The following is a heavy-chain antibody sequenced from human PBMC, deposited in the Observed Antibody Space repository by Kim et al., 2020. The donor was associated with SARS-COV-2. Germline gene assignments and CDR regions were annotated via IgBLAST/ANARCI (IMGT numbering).Heavy chain of an antibody. CDR2: IYYSGST. V-gene: IGHV4-59*13. CDR3: ARAPPPHMVRGDTHFDY. Sequence: SETLSLTCTVSGGSISSYYWSWIRQPPGKGLEWIGIIYYSGSTNYNPSLKSRVTISVDTSKNQFSLKLSPVAAADTAVYYCARAPPPHMVRGDTHFDYWGQGTLVTVSS. CDR1: GGSISSYY. D-gene: IGHD3-10*01. J-gene: IGHJ4*02.